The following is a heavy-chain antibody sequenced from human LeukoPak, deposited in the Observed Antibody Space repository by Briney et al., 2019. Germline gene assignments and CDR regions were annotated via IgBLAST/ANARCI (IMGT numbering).Heavy chain of an antibody. V-gene: IGHV4-59*01. Sequence: PSETLSLTCTVSSGSISSYYWSWIRQPPGKGLEWIGYIYYSGSTNYNPSLKSRVTMSIDTSKNQFSLKLRYVTAADTAVYYCARSSSNYALVYWGQGTLVTVSS. CDR2: IYYSGST. CDR3: ARSSSNYALVY. J-gene: IGHJ4*02. D-gene: IGHD3-3*01. CDR1: SGSISSYY.